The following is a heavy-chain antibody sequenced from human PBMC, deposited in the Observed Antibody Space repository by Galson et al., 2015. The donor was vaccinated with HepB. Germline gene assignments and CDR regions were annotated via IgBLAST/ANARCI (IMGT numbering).Heavy chain of an antibody. CDR1: GYTSTRYG. Sequence: SVKVSCKASGYTSTRYGINWVRQAPGQGLEWMGWISGYNGNTNYAQKVQGRVTMTTDILTTTVYMELRSLRSDDTAVYYCARGGMATIGGPTFDSWGQGTLVTVSS. CDR2: ISGYNGNT. CDR3: ARGGMATIGGPTFDS. V-gene: IGHV1-18*01. D-gene: IGHD5-24*01. J-gene: IGHJ4*02.